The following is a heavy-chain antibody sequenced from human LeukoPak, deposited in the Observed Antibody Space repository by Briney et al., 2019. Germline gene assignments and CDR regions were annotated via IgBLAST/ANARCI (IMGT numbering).Heavy chain of an antibody. V-gene: IGHV4-34*01. D-gene: IGHD3-9*01. CDR1: GGSFSGYY. Sequence: PSETLSLTCAVYGGSFSGYYWSWIRQPPGKGLEWIGEINHSGSTNYNPSLKSRVTISVDTSKNQFSLKLSSVTAADTAVYYCARGGRGYDILTGYSQPVYGMGVWGQGTTVTVSS. CDR2: INHSGST. J-gene: IGHJ6*02. CDR3: ARGGRGYDILTGYSQPVYGMGV.